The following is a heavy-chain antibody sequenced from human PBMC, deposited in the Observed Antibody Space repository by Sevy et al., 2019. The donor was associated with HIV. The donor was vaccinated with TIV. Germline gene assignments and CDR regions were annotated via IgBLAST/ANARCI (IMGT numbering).Heavy chain of an antibody. Sequence: GGSLRLSYAASGFNFSSHWMIWVRQAPGKGLEWVANIKQDGSEKYYVDSVKGRFTISRDNAKNSLYLQMNSLRGEDTAIYYCARGNSGWDYWGQGTLVTVSS. CDR2: IKQDGSEK. D-gene: IGHD5-12*01. J-gene: IGHJ4*02. CDR3: ARGNSGWDY. CDR1: GFNFSSHW. V-gene: IGHV3-7*01.